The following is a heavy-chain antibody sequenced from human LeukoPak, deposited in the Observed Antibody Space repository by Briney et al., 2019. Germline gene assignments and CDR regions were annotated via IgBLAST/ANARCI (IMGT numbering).Heavy chain of an antibody. CDR1: GYTFTSYG. D-gene: IGHD3-3*01. CDR3: ARGARRITIFGVPIGDWFDP. V-gene: IGHV1-18*01. Sequence: ASVKVSCKASGYTFTSYGISWVRQAPGQGLEWMGWISAYNGNTNYAQKLQGRVTMTTDTSTSTAYMELRSLRSDDTAVCYCARGARRITIFGVPIGDWFDPWGQGTLVTVSS. J-gene: IGHJ5*02. CDR2: ISAYNGNT.